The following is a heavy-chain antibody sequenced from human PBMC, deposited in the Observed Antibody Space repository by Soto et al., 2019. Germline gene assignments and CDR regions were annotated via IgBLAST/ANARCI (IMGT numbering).Heavy chain of an antibody. D-gene: IGHD3-10*01. CDR1: GDSVTSVSDY. J-gene: IGHJ6*02. CDR3: AREVGFGYYYYHMDL. CDR2: ICYSGSA. V-gene: IGHV4-61*01. Sequence: PSETLSLTCTVSGDSVTSVSDYWSWIRQPPGKGLEWIGYICYSGSADYNPSLGRRVTISIDTSKTQFSLKLTSVTAADTAVYYCAREVGFGYYYYHMDLWGQGTTVTVSS.